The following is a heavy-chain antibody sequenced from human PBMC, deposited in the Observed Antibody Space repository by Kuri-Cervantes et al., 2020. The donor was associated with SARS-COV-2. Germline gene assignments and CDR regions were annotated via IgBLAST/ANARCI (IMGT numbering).Heavy chain of an antibody. CDR1: GGSISSSSYY. CDR3: ARHGGSGWYNYYYYMDV. CDR2: IYYSGST. D-gene: IGHD6-19*01. J-gene: IGHJ6*03. V-gene: IGHV4-39*01. Sequence: SETLSLTCTVSGGSISSSSYYWGWIRQPPGKGLEWIGSIYYSGSTYYNPSLKSRVTISVDTSKNQFSLKLSSVTAADTAVYYCARHGGSGWYNYYYYMDVWGKGTTVTVSS.